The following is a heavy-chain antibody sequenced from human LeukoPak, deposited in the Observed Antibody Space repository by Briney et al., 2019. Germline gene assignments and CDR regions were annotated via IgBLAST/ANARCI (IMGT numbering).Heavy chain of an antibody. CDR2: IYSSGST. CDR1: DGSISSSDYY. V-gene: IGHV4-30-4*01. Sequence: PSETLSLTCTVSDGSISSSDYYWTWIRQPPGKGLEWIGYIYSSGSTYYNPSLKSRVTISVDTSKNQFSLKLSSVTAADTAVYYCARASDLRDYYYYGMDVWGQGTTVTVSS. J-gene: IGHJ6*02. D-gene: IGHD1-26*01. CDR3: ARASDLRDYYYYGMDV.